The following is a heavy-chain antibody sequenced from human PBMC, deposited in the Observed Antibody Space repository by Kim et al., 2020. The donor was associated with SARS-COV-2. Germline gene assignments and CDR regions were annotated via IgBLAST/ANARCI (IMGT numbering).Heavy chain of an antibody. D-gene: IGHD1-7*01. CDR3: ARGMDWNYVGGMDV. V-gene: IGHV1-2*02. CDR2: INPNSGGT. J-gene: IGHJ6*02. Sequence: ASVKVSCKASGYTFTGYYMHWVRQAPGQGLEWMGWINPNSGGTNYAQKFQGRVTMTRDTSISTAYMELSRLRSDDTAVYYCARGMDWNYVGGMDVWGQGTTVTVSS. CDR1: GYTFTGYY.